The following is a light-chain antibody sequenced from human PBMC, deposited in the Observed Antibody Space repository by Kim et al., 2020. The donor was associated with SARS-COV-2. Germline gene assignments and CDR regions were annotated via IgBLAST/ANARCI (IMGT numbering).Light chain of an antibody. Sequence: QMVTLSCTGSSSNIGAGYDVHWYKQLPGTAPKLLIYGNSNRPSGVPDRFSGSKSGTSASLAITGLQAEDEADYYCQSYDSSLSGSVFGGGTKLTVL. V-gene: IGLV1-40*01. J-gene: IGLJ3*02. CDR3: QSYDSSLSGSV. CDR2: GNS. CDR1: SSNIGAGYD.